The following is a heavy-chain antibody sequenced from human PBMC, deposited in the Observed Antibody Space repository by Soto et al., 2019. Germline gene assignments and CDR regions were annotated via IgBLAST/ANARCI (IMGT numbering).Heavy chain of an antibody. CDR2: VFDFGST. J-gene: IGHJ5*02. D-gene: IGHD2-15*01. CDR3: ARLIEGYPPHNYFDP. Sequence: QVQLQQSVALLVKPSETLSLTCSVSGDSVKSSYLAWIRQSPGRPPEWVGYVFDFGSTGYHPSLKGRLSISMDTSKNQVSLGLRSVTVADTGIYYCARLIEGYPPHNYFDPWGQGTLVTVSS. V-gene: IGHV4-59*02. CDR1: GDSVKSSY.